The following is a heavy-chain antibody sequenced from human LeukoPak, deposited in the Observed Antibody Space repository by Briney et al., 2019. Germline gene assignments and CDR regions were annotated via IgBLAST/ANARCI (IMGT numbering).Heavy chain of an antibody. Sequence: ASVKVSRKASGGTFSSYAISWVRQAPGQGLEWMGRIIPILGIANYAQKFQGRVTITADKSTSTAYMELSSLRSEDTAVYYCASAEAYDSSGQYWGQGTLVTVSS. V-gene: IGHV1-69*04. D-gene: IGHD3-22*01. CDR3: ASAEAYDSSGQY. CDR2: IIPILGIA. J-gene: IGHJ4*02. CDR1: GGTFSSYA.